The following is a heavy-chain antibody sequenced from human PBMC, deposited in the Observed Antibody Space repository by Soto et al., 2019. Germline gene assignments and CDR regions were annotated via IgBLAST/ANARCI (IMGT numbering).Heavy chain of an antibody. CDR2: ISYDGSNK. CDR3: AKGEYYYGSGSPYYGMDV. J-gene: IGHJ6*02. CDR1: GFTFISYG. D-gene: IGHD3-10*01. V-gene: IGHV3-30*18. Sequence: GGSLRLSCAASGFTFISYGMHWVRQAPGKGLEWVAVISYDGSNKYYADSVKGRFTISRHSSKNTLYLEMNSLRPEDTAVYYCAKGEYYYGSGSPYYGMDVWGQGTTVTVSS.